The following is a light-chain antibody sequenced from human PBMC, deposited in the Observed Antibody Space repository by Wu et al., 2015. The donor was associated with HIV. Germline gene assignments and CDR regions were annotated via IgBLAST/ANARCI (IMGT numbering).Light chain of an antibody. V-gene: IGKV1-39*01. J-gene: IGKJ4*01. CDR2: SAS. Sequence: DIQMTQSPSSLSASVGDRVTITCRASQSMNNFLNWYQQKPGKAPKLLIYSASSLQSGVPSRFSGSGSGTDFTLTISSLQPEDFATYYCQQLNVYPLTFGGGTKVEIK. CDR3: QQLNVYPLT. CDR1: QSMNNF.